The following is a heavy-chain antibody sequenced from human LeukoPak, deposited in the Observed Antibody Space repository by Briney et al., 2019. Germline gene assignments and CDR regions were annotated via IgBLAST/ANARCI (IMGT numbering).Heavy chain of an antibody. CDR3: ARGLSSWPYYFDY. J-gene: IGHJ4*02. D-gene: IGHD2-2*01. V-gene: IGHV1-8*01. Sequence: ASVNVSFKASGYTVTSYDINWVRQATGQGLEWMGWMNPNSGNTGYAQKFQGRVTMTRNTSISTAYMELSSLRSEDTAVYYCARGLSSWPYYFDYWGQGTLVTVSS. CDR2: MNPNSGNT. CDR1: GYTVTSYD.